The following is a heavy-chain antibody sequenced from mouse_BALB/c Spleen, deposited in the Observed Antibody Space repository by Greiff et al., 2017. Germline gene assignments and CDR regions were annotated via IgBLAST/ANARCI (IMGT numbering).Heavy chain of an antibody. D-gene: IGHD2-10*02. CDR3: VRHKYGNLGLAY. CDR1: GFTFNTYA. J-gene: IGHJ3*01. V-gene: IGHV10-1*02. Sequence: EVQVVESGGGLVQPKGSLKLSCAASGFTFNTYAMNWVRQAPGKGLEWVARIRSKSNNYATYYADSVKDRFTISRDDSQSMLYLQMNNLKTEDTAMYYCVRHKYGNLGLAYWGQGTLVTVSA. CDR2: IRSKSNNYAT.